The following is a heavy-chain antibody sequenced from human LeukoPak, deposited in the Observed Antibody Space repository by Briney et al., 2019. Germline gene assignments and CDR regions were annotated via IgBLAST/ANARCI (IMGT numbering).Heavy chain of an antibody. V-gene: IGHV4-59*08. D-gene: IGHD5-18*01. CDR3: ARRAPYSYEWSTLDY. J-gene: IGHJ4*02. CDR2: IYYSGST. Sequence: SETLSLTCTVSGGSISSYYWSWIRQPPGKGLEWIGYIYYSGSTNYNPSLKSRVSISVDTSKNQFSLKLSSVTAADTAVYYCARRAPYSYEWSTLDYWGQGTLVTVSS. CDR1: GGSISSYY.